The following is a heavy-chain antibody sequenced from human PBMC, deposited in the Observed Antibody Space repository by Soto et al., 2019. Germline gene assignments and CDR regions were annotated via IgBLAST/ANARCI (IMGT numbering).Heavy chain of an antibody. Sequence: SVKVFCKASGGTFSSYAISRVRQAPGQGLEGMGGIIPIFGTANYAQKFQGRVTITADESTSTAYMELSSLRSEDSAVYYCARAGADPFNAGDSSGWYSYCMDVWYQGTTGTISS. CDR1: GGTFSSYA. J-gene: IGHJ6*02. D-gene: IGHD6-19*01. CDR2: IIPIFGTA. V-gene: IGHV1-69*13. CDR3: ARAGADPFNAGDSSGWYSYCMDV.